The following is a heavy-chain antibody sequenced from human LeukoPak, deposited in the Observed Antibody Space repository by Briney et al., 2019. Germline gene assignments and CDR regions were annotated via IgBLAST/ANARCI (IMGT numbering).Heavy chain of an antibody. Sequence: GGSLRLSCAASGFTFSSYAMSWVRQAPGKGPEWVSAISGSGDNNDNTYYADSVKGQFTISRDNSKNTLYLQMSSLRAEDAAVYYCAKSGSTSWYLDYWGQGTLVTVSS. V-gene: IGHV3-23*01. D-gene: IGHD6-13*01. J-gene: IGHJ4*02. CDR3: AKSGSTSWYLDY. CDR1: GFTFSSYA. CDR2: ISGSGDNNDNT.